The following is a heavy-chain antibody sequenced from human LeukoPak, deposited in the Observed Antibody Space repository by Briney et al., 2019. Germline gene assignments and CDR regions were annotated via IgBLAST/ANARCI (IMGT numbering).Heavy chain of an antibody. CDR2: INPNSGGT. CDR3: AATRNYYDSRWDY. D-gene: IGHD3-22*01. V-gene: IGHV1-2*02. J-gene: IGHJ4*02. Sequence: VASMKVSCKASGYTFTGYYMHWVRQAPGQGLEWMGWINPNSGGTNYAQKFQGRVTMTRDTSISTAYMELSRLRSDDTAVYYCAATRNYYDSRWDYWGQGTLVTVSS. CDR1: GYTFTGYY.